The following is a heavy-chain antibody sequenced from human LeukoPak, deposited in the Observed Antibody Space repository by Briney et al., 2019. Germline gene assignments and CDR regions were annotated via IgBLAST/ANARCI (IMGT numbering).Heavy chain of an antibody. CDR1: GXSISSGGYY. D-gene: IGHD1-26*01. V-gene: IGHV4-31*03. Sequence: SQTLSLTCTVSGXSISSGGYYWSWIRQHPGKGLEWIGYIYYSGSTNYNPSLKSRVTMSVDTSKNQFSLRLTSVTAADTAVYHCARGGWSLDLWGRGTMVTVSS. CDR3: ARGGWSLDL. J-gene: IGHJ2*01. CDR2: IYYSGST.